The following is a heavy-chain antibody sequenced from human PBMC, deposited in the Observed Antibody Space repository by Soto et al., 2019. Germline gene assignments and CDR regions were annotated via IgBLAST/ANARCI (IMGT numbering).Heavy chain of an antibody. D-gene: IGHD3-3*01. J-gene: IGHJ6*03. Sequence: GASVKVSCKASGFTFTSSAMQWVRQARGQRLEWIGWIVVGSGNTNYVQKFQERVTITRDMSTSTAYMELSSLRSEDTAVYYCAADSGFWSGPTSRSYYMDVWGKGTTVTVSS. CDR2: IVVGSGNT. CDR1: GFTFTSSA. V-gene: IGHV1-58*02. CDR3: AADSGFWSGPTSRSYYMDV.